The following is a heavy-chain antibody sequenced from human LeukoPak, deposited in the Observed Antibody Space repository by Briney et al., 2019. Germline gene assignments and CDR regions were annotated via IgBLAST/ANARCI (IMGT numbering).Heavy chain of an antibody. D-gene: IGHD3-3*01. Sequence: SETLSLTCIVSGDSISNSGWSWGWIRQPPGKGLEWIGTMPYDENVADKGPPSYNPSLRSRVTISADTSKNQLSLKVNSVTAADTASYYCARLTLTGVGGRGWFDSWGQGTLVIVSS. CDR2: MPYDENVADKGPP. CDR1: GDSISNSGWS. V-gene: IGHV4-39*01. J-gene: IGHJ5*01. CDR3: ARLTLTGVGGRGWFDS.